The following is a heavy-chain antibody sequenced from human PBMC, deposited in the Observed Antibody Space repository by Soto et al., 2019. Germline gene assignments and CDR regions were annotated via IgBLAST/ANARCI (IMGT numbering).Heavy chain of an antibody. Sequence: GESLKISCAASGFTFSSYSMNWVRQAPGKGLEWVSSISSSSSYIYYADSVKGRFTISRDNAKNSLYLQMNSLRAEDTAVYYCARGGAAAGHSNYYYYMDVWGKGTTVTVSS. J-gene: IGHJ6*03. D-gene: IGHD6-13*01. CDR1: GFTFSSYS. CDR2: ISSSSSYI. CDR3: ARGGAAAGHSNYYYYMDV. V-gene: IGHV3-21*01.